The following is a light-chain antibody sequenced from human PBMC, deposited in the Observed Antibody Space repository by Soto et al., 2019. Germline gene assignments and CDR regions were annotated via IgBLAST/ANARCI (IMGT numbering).Light chain of an antibody. CDR2: DAS. Sequence: EIVLTQSPATLSLSPGERATLSCRASQSVGSYLAWYQQKPGQAPRLLIYDASNRATGIPARFSGSGAVTDFTLTISSLETEDFAVYFCQQRSNWLTFGGGTKVEIK. CDR1: QSVGSY. V-gene: IGKV3-11*01. CDR3: QQRSNWLT. J-gene: IGKJ4*01.